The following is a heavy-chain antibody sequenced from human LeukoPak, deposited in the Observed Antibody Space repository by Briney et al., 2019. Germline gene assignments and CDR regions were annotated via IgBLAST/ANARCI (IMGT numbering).Heavy chain of an antibody. CDR3: SKCPLYGDFCANAFDP. D-gene: IGHD4-17*01. Sequence: GRCLRLSCAASGFTLRSHETNWVSQAPGKGLEWGSGNTGRAGAGNTYYAASVKGQYTISRDNSSNPRYLQMNSLRPEDTAVFFCSKCPLYGDFCANAFDPWGQGTLVTVSS. V-gene: IGHV3-23*01. CDR1: GFTLRSHE. J-gene: IGHJ5*02. CDR2: NTGRAGAGNT.